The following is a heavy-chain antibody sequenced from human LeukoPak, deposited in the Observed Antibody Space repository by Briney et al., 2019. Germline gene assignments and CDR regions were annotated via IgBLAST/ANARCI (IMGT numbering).Heavy chain of an antibody. J-gene: IGHJ6*02. CDR2: IGTAGDT. CDR3: ARGARYYGSGSSDNYYYYYGMDV. Sequence: GGSLRLSCAASGFTFSSYDMHWVRQATGKGLEWVSAIGTAGDTYYPGSVKGRFTISRENAKNSLYLQMNSLRAGDTAVYYCARGARYYGSGSSDNYYYYYGMDVWGQGTTVTVSS. CDR1: GFTFSSYD. V-gene: IGHV3-13*01. D-gene: IGHD3-10*01.